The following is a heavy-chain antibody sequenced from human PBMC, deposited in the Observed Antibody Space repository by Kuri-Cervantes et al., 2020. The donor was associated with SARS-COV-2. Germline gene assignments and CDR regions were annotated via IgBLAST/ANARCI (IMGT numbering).Heavy chain of an antibody. V-gene: IGHV3-23*01. D-gene: IGHD2-2*01. J-gene: IGHJ5*02. Sequence: GGSLRLSCTASGFTFSSYSMNWVRQAPGKGLEWVSIISGSGGSTYYADSVKGRFTISRDNSKNTLYLQMNGLRAEDTAIYYCARKIAAMDGQNWFDPWGLGTQVTVSS. CDR2: ISGSGGST. CDR3: ARKIAAMDGQNWFDP. CDR1: GFTFSSYS.